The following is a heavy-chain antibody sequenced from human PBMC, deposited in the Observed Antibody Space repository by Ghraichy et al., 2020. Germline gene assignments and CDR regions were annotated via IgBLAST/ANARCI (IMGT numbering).Heavy chain of an antibody. CDR1: GLTLRNHN. Sequence: LSLTCAASGLTLRNHNWNWVRQAPGKGLEWFTSINGGDNLKYYSESVEGRFTISRDSDKNSLYLQMNSLRADDTAVYFCARQWYYDIGGLLGAFDMWGQGTLV. J-gene: IGHJ3*02. CDR3: ARQWYYDIGGLLGAFDM. V-gene: IGHV3-21*01. CDR2: INGGDNLK. D-gene: IGHD3-22*01.